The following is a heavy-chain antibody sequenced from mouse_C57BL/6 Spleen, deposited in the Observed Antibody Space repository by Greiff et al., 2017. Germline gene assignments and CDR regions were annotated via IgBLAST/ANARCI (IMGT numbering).Heavy chain of an antibody. CDR3: ARYYGSSWWYFDV. D-gene: IGHD1-1*01. V-gene: IGHV7-3*01. J-gene: IGHJ1*03. Sequence: EVKVVESGGGLVQPGGSLSFSCAASGFTFTDYYMSWVRQPPGKALEWLGFIRNKANGYTTEYSASVKGRFTITRANTQSNPYLQMNALRAEDSATYDCARYYGSSWWYFDVWGTGTTVTVSS. CDR1: GFTFTDYY. CDR2: IRNKANGYTT.